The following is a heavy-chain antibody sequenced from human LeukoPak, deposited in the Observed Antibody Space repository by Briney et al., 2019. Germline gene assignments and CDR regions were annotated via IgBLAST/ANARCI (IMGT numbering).Heavy chain of an antibody. CDR2: ISGSGGST. D-gene: IGHD4-23*01. J-gene: IGHJ3*02. Sequence: PGGSLRLSCAASGFTFSSYWMSWVRQAPGKGLEWVSAISGSGGSTYFADSVKGRFTISRDNSKNTLYLQMNSLRAEDTAVYYCARDDGGNFNDAFDIWGQGTMVAVSS. CDR3: ARDDGGNFNDAFDI. CDR1: GFTFSSYW. V-gene: IGHV3-23*01.